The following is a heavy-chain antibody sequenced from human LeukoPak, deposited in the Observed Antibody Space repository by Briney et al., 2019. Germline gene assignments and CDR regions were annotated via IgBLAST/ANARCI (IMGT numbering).Heavy chain of an antibody. V-gene: IGHV4-31*02. J-gene: IGHJ5*02. D-gene: IGHD3-10*01. CDR1: GFPFSGYT. Sequence: LRLSYAASGFPFSGYTMNWVRQTPGKGLEWIGHIFYSGSTYYTPSLKSRVTISIDASKKQFSLKLSSVTAADTAVYYCARVRKYMVRGVPFPYWFDPWGQGTLVTVSS. CDR3: ARVRKYMVRGVPFPYWFDP. CDR2: IFYSGST.